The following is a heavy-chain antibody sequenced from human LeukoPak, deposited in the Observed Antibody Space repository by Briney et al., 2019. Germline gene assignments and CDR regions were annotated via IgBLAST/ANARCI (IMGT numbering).Heavy chain of an antibody. J-gene: IGHJ6*02. V-gene: IGHV1-69*04. CDR2: IIPILGIA. CDR1: GGTFSSYA. CDR3: ARSPYYYDSSGYSLNYYYGMDV. D-gene: IGHD3-22*01. Sequence: SVKVSCKASGGTFSSYAISWVRQAPGQGLEWMGRIIPILGIANYAQKFQGRVTITADKSTSTAYMELSSLRSEDTAVYYCARSPYYYDSSGYSLNYYYGMDVWVQGTTVTVSS.